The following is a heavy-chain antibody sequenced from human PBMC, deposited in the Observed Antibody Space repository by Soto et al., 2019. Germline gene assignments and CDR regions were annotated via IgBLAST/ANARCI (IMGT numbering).Heavy chain of an antibody. D-gene: IGHD5-12*01. V-gene: IGHV3-74*01. J-gene: IGHJ4*02. CDR2: VSSDGSST. CDR1: GFTFSSYW. Sequence: EVQLVESGGGLVQPGESLRLSCAASGFTFSSYWMHWIRQAPGKGLVWVARVSSDGSSTVYANSVTGRLTISRDNAKNPLYLQMNSLSDEDTAVYYCARGLPNFSSFDSWGQGTLVTVSS. CDR3: ARGLPNFSSFDS.